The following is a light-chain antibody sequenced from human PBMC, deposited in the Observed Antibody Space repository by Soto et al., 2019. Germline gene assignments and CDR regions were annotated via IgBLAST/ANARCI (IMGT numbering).Light chain of an antibody. CDR2: EVS. J-gene: IGLJ1*01. V-gene: IGLV2-14*01. Sequence: QPVLTQPASVSGSPGQSITISCTGTSSDVGGYNYVSWYQQHPGKAPKLMIYEVSNRPSGVSNRFSGSKSGNTASLTISGLQAEDEADYYCSSYTSSSIDYVSGTGTKLTVL. CDR1: SSDVGGYNY. CDR3: SSYTSSSIDYV.